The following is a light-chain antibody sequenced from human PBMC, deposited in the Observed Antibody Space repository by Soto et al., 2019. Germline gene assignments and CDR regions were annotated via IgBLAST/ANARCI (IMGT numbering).Light chain of an antibody. CDR1: QSLLQSNGYNY. V-gene: IGKV2-28*01. CDR2: LGS. J-gene: IGKJ2*01. Sequence: DIVMSQSPLSLPVTPGEPASISCRSSQSLLQSNGYNYLDWYLQKPGQSPQLLLYLGSYRASGVPDRFSGSGAGTDFTLKISRVAAEDVGVYYCIQALQTPYTFGQGTKLEIK. CDR3: IQALQTPYT.